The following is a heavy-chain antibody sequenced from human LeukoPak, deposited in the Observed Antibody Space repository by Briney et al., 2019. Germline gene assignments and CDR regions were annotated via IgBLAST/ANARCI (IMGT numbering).Heavy chain of an antibody. CDR3: ARLDLKYYYDSSGYDY. CDR1: GFTFSSYW. D-gene: IGHD3-22*01. Sequence: PGGSLRLSCAASGFTFSSYWMHWVRQPPGKGLVWVSRISSDGSSTNYADSVKGRFTISRDNAKNTLYLQMNSLRAEDTAVYYCARLDLKYYYDSSGYDYWGQGTLVTVSS. V-gene: IGHV3-74*01. CDR2: ISSDGSST. J-gene: IGHJ4*02.